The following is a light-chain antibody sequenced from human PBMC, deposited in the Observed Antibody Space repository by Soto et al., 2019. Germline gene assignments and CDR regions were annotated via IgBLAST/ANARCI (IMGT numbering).Light chain of an antibody. V-gene: IGKV2-28*01. CDR1: QSLLHSNAYNY. CDR2: LAS. J-gene: IGKJ5*01. CDR3: MQALQVPVT. Sequence: DILMTQSPLSLPVTPGEPASISCRSNQSLLHSNAYNYLDWYLRKPGQSPQRLIYLASGRASGVPDRFSGSGSGTDFTLSISTVEAGDVGVYYCMQALQVPVTFGQGTRLEIK.